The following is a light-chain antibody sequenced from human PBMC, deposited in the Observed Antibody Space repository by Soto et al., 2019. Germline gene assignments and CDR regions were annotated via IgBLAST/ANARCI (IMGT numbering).Light chain of an antibody. CDR3: CSYVGSSAAV. CDR2: DVS. CDR1: SSVVGRCNY. V-gene: IGLV2-11*01. Sequence: QSALPQPRSVSGSPGQTVTISFTGSSSVVGRCNYVAWYQHHPAKAPIPTTYDVSKRPSGVPDRFSVCKSGNTASLTSFEIQAEDEADFYCCSYVGSSAAVVGTGTK. J-gene: IGLJ1*01.